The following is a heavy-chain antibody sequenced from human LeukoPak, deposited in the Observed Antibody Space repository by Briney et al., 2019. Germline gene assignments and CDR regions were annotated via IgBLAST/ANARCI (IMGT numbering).Heavy chain of an antibody. J-gene: IGHJ4*02. D-gene: IGHD5-12*01. V-gene: IGHV1-2*02. CDR1: GYTITGYY. CDR2: INPNSGGT. Sequence: ASVKVSCKASGYTITGYYMHWVRQAPGQGLEWMGWINPNSGGTNYAQKFQGRVTMTRDTSISTAYMELSRLRSDDTAVYYCARDGEWLRPRSKLGYWGQGTLVTVSS. CDR3: ARDGEWLRPRSKLGY.